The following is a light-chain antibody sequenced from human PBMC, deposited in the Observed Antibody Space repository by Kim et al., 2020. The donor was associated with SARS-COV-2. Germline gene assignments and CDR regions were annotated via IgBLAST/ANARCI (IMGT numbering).Light chain of an antibody. J-gene: IGKJ1*01. CDR3: QQYRSYPWT. Sequence: ESVGDRVTITCRASRNIDTWLAWYQQKPGKAPKLLIYKASNLKSGVPSRFSGSGSGTEFTLTTSSLQPDDFAIYYCQQYRSYPWTFGQGTKVDIK. CDR1: RNIDTW. CDR2: KAS. V-gene: IGKV1-5*03.